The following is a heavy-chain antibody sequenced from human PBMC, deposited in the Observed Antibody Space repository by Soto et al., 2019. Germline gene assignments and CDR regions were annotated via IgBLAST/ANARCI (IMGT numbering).Heavy chain of an antibody. J-gene: IGHJ6*02. Sequence: SVKVSCKASGGTFSSYAISWVRQAPGQGLEWMGGIIPIFGTANYAQKFQGRVTITADESTSTAYMELSSLRSEDTAVYYCARGETADIFGYYYYGMDVWGQGTTVTVSS. CDR2: IIPIFGTA. CDR1: GGTFSSYA. D-gene: IGHD2-2*02. V-gene: IGHV1-69*13. CDR3: ARGETADIFGYYYYGMDV.